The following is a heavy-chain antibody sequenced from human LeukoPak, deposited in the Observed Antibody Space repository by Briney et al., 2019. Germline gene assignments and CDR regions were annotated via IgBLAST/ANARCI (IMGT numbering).Heavy chain of an antibody. CDR1: GFTFSSYS. V-gene: IGHV3-21*01. Sequence: GGSLRLSCAASGFTFSSYSMNWVRQAPGKGLEWVSSISSSSSYIYYADSVKGRFTISRDNAKNSLYLQMNSLRAEDTAVYYCAGRVHSQRGGAFDIWGQGTMVTVSS. D-gene: IGHD1-1*01. CDR2: ISSSSSYI. CDR3: AGRVHSQRGGAFDI. J-gene: IGHJ3*02.